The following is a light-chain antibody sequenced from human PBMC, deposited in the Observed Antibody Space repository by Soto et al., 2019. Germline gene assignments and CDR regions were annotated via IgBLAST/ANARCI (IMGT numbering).Light chain of an antibody. V-gene: IGLV2-8*01. CDR3: SLFGFSTTLV. CDR1: SSDVGAYNY. Sequence: QSALTQPPSASGSPGQSVTISCTGTSSDVGAYNYVSWYQQHAGKAPKLLIYEITKRPSGVPDSFSGSKSSNTASLTVSGLQAEDEAYYYCSLFGFSTTLVFGAGTKLTVL. CDR2: EIT. J-gene: IGLJ3*02.